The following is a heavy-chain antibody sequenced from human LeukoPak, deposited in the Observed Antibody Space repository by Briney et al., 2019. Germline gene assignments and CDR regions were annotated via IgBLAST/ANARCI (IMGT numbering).Heavy chain of an antibody. CDR1: RFPFTSYW. CDR3: ARKSGDPFDY. V-gene: IGHV3-7*01. CDR2: INEDGGAK. Sequence: GRSLRLSCAASRFPFTSYWMSWVRQAPGNGLEWVANINEDGGAKYYADSVKSRFTISRDNARNSLYVQMNNLSAEDTAVYYCARKSGDPFDYWGQGTLVAVSS. J-gene: IGHJ4*02. D-gene: IGHD4-17*01.